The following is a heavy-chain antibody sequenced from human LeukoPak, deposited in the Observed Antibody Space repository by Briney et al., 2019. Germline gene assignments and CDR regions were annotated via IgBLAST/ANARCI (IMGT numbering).Heavy chain of an antibody. Sequence: SGGSLRLSCAASGFTFSSYAMSWVRQAPGKGLEWVASISSSSGYIYHADSLKGRFTISRENAKNSLYLQMNSLRGEDTAVYYCARSVWYFDSSTFYYFDSWGQGTLVTVSS. CDR1: GFTFSSYA. CDR2: ISSSSGYI. V-gene: IGHV3-21*01. D-gene: IGHD3-9*01. J-gene: IGHJ4*02. CDR3: ARSVWYFDSSTFYYFDS.